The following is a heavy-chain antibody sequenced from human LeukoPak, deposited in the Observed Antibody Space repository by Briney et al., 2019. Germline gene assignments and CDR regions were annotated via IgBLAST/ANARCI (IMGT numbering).Heavy chain of an antibody. Sequence: GGSLRLSCAASGFTFSNYEMHWVRQAPGKGLEWVSAISGSGGSTYYADSVKGRFTISRDNSKNTLYLQMNSLRAEDTAVYYCAKVKESGWYGPCFDYWGQGTLVTVSS. CDR2: ISGSGGST. D-gene: IGHD6-19*01. CDR3: AKVKESGWYGPCFDY. V-gene: IGHV3-23*01. J-gene: IGHJ4*02. CDR1: GFTFSNYE.